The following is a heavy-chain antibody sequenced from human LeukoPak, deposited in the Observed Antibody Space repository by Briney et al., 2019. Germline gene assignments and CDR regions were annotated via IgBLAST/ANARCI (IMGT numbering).Heavy chain of an antibody. J-gene: IGHJ4*02. CDR3: ARSPAFYDGAVVKYYFDY. V-gene: IGHV3-53*01. CDR1: GFIFSNAW. Sequence: GGSLRLSCAASGFIFSNAWMNWVRQVPGKGLEWVSVIYTGGTTHYADSVKGRFTISRDNSKNTLYLEMNSLRAEDAAVYFCARSPAFYDGAVVKYYFDYWGQGTLVTVSS. D-gene: IGHD6-19*01. CDR2: IYTGGTT.